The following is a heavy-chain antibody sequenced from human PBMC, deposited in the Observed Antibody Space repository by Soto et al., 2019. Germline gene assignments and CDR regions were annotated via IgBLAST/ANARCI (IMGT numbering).Heavy chain of an antibody. V-gene: IGHV4-30-2*01. D-gene: IGHD3-10*01. CDR2: IYHSGST. CDR3: ASYYGSGCFDAFDI. CDR1: GGSISSGGYS. J-gene: IGHJ3*02. Sequence: SETLSLTCAVSGGSISSGGYSWSWIRQPPGKGLEWIGYIYHSGSTYYNPSLKSRVTISVDRSKNKFSLKLSSVTAAATAVYHCASYYGSGCFDAFDIWGQGTMVTVSS.